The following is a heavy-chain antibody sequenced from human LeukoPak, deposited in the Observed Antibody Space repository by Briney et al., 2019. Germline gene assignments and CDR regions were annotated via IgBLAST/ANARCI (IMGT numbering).Heavy chain of an antibody. CDR1: GGSISSYY. CDR3: ARSHRRYFDWLCHFGY. CDR2: IYYSGST. D-gene: IGHD3-9*01. J-gene: IGHJ4*02. V-gene: IGHV4-59*01. Sequence: SETLSLTGTVSGGSISSYYWSWIGQPPGKGREGFGYIYYSGSTNYTPSLKSRVTITVDPSKNKFSLKLSYVTAADTAVYYCARSHRRYFDWLCHFGYWGPGTLVT.